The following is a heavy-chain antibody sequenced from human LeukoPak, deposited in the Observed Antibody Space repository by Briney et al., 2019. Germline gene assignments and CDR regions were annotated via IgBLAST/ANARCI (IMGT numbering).Heavy chain of an antibody. CDR1: GFTFSNAW. Sequence: GGSLRLSCAASGFTFSNAWMNWVRQAPGKGLEWVGRIKSKTDGGTTDYAAPVKGRFTISRDDSKNTLYLQTNSLKTEDTAVYYCTTDPWGYFDWLYYRNYWGQGTLVTVSS. V-gene: IGHV3-15*07. CDR2: IKSKTDGGTT. J-gene: IGHJ4*02. CDR3: TTDPWGYFDWLYYRNY. D-gene: IGHD3-9*01.